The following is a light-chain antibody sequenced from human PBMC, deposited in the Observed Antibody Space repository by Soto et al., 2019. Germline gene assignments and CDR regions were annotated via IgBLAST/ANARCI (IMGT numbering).Light chain of an antibody. J-gene: IGKJ1*01. V-gene: IGKV1-39*01. CDR2: RAS. Sequence: QMTQSPSSLSASVGDRVTITCRTSQTISTYLNWYLQKPGEAPKLLIYRASTLQSGVPSRFSGSGSGSEFSLTIVGLQLEDFGTYFCQQSFTMGTFGPGTKVQIK. CDR1: QTISTY. CDR3: QQSFTMGT.